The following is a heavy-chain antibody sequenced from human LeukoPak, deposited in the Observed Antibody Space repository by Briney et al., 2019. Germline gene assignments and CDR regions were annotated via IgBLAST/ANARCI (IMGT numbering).Heavy chain of an antibody. J-gene: IGHJ4*02. CDR1: GRSFSGYY. Sequence: PSETLSLTCAVYGRSFSGYYWAWIRQPPGTGLEWIGSIYYSGSTYYNPSLKSRVTISVDTSKNQFSLKLSSVTAADTAVYYCARVVTTSVFHFDYWGQGTLVTVSS. CDR2: IYYSGST. CDR3: ARVVTTSVFHFDY. V-gene: IGHV4-34*01. D-gene: IGHD2-21*02.